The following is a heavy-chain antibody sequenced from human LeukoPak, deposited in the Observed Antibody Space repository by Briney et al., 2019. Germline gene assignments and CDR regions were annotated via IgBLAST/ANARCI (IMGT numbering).Heavy chain of an antibody. CDR2: ISYSGTT. CDR3: ARTGLTATGEFDY. V-gene: IGHV4-59*06. Sequence: SEALSLTCTVSGDSISSYYWSWIRQHPEKGLEWIGYISYSGTTYYNPSLKSRLTISVDTSKNQFSLRLSSVTAADTAVYYCARTGLTATGEFDYWGQGILVTVSS. D-gene: IGHD2-15*01. J-gene: IGHJ4*02. CDR1: GDSISSYY.